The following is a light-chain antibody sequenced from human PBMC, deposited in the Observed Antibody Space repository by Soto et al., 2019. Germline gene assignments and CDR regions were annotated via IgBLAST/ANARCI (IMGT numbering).Light chain of an antibody. CDR1: QGIXKAY. CDR2: CAS. J-gene: IGKJ1*01. Sequence: EIVLTQSPCTLALSPGDSVTLSCRASQGIXKAYLVWYQVKPGQAPRRRXDCASSRATGSPDRFSGSGSVTDFTLTISRLDPEDFAVYYCQQYGSAPQTFGQGTKVDIK. V-gene: IGKV3-20*01. CDR3: QQYGSAPQT.